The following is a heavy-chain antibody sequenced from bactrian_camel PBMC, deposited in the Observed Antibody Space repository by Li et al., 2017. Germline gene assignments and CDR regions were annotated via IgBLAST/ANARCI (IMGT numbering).Heavy chain of an antibody. D-gene: IGHD3*01. J-gene: IGHJ4*01. Sequence: VQLVESGRGLVQPGGSLRLSCAASGFTFSIYAMSWVRQAPGKGFEWVSSINDAGGRINYVDSVKGRFTISRDNAKNTLYLQLNSLKTEDTAMYYCTNRATVQASTGDNYWGQGTQVTVS. CDR2: INDAGGRI. CDR1: GFTFSIYA. CDR3: TNRATVQASTGDNY. V-gene: IGHV3S42*01.